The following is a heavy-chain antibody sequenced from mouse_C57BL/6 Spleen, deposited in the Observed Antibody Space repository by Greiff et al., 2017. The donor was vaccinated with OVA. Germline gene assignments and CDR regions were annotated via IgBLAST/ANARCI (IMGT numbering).Heavy chain of an antibody. J-gene: IGHJ1*03. V-gene: IGHV1-53*01. CDR1: GYTFTSYW. CDR2: INPSNGGT. CDR3: ARSHYYGSSYWCFDV. D-gene: IGHD1-1*01. Sequence: QVQLQQPGAELVKPGASVKLSCKASGYTFTSYWMHWVKQRPGQGLEWIGNINPSNGGTNYNEKFKSKATLTVDKSSSTAYMQLSSLTSEDSAVYYCARSHYYGSSYWCFDVWGTGTTVTVSS.